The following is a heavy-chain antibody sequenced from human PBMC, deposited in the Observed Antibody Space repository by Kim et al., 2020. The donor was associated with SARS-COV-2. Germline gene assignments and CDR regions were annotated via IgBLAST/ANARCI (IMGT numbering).Heavy chain of an antibody. V-gene: IGHV1-2*05. Sequence: YAKKFQGRVTMTRDTSISTAYMELSRLRSDDTVVYYCARAKRGVVTAMDYWGQGTLVTVSS. J-gene: IGHJ4*02. D-gene: IGHD2-21*02. CDR3: ARAKRGVVTAMDY.